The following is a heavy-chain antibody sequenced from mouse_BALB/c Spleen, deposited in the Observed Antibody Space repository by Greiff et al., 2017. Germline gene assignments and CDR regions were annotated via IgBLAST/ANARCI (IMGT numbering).Heavy chain of an antibody. CDR3: ALITFDY. CDR2: ISYSGST. CDR1: GYSITSDYA. Sequence: VQLQQSGPGLVKPSQSLSLTCTVTGYSITSDYAWNWIRQFPGNKLEWMGYISYSGSTSYNPSLKSRISITRDTSKNQFFLQLNSVTTEDTATYYCALITFDYWGQGTTLTVSS. J-gene: IGHJ2*01. V-gene: IGHV3-2*02. D-gene: IGHD2-4*01.